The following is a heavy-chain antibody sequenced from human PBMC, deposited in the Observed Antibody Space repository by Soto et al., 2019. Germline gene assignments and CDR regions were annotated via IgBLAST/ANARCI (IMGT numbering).Heavy chain of an antibody. CDR3: AKLPLIYDFWSGYYRGFDY. CDR1: GFXXXXXX. D-gene: IGHD3-3*01. CDR2: XXXSGGSH. J-gene: IGHJ4*02. Sequence: GGSLXLSCXASGFXXXXXXXXXXXQAPGKXLEWVSXXXXSGGSHDSPDSVKGRFTISRDNSKNTLYLQMNSLRAEDTAVYYCAKLPLIYDFWSGYYRGFDYWGQGTLVTVSS. V-gene: IGHV3-23*01.